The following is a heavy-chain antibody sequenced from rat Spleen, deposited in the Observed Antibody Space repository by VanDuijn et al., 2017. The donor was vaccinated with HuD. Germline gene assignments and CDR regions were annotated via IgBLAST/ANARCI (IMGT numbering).Heavy chain of an antibody. CDR2: ISPSGGTI. J-gene: IGHJ4*01. CDR3: ARREYRYNYVMDA. D-gene: IGHD1-5*01. CDR1: GFTFSDYD. Sequence: EVQLVESDGGLVQPGRSLKLSCAASGFTFSDYDMAWVRQAPTKGLEWVASISPSGGTIYYRDSVKGRFTVSRDNAKSTLYLQMDSLRSEDTATYYCARREYRYNYVMDAWGQGASVTVSS. V-gene: IGHV5S23*01.